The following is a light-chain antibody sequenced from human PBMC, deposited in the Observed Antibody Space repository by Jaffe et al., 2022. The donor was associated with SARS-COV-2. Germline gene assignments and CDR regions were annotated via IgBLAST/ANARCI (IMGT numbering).Light chain of an antibody. CDR1: SSDIGSYNY. J-gene: IGLJ3*02. Sequence: QSALTQPASVSGSPGQSITISCTGTSSDIGSYNYVSWYQQHPGKAPKLMIYDVTNRPSGVSDRFSGSKSGNTASLTISGLRAEDEAEYFCASYASSITLLFGGGTKLTVL. CDR3: ASYASSITLL. CDR2: DVT. V-gene: IGLV2-14*01.